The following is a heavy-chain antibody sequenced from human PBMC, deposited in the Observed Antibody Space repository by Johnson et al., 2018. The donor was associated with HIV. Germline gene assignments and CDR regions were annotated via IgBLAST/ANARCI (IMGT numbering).Heavy chain of an antibody. CDR2: ISSNGGST. J-gene: IGHJ3*02. D-gene: IGHD3-22*01. CDR1: GFTFSSYA. Sequence: VQLVESGGGLVKPGGSLRLSCAASGFTFSSYAMHWVRQAPGKGLEYVSAISSNGGSTYYANSVKGRFTISRDNSKNTLYLKMGSLRAEDMAVYYCARDDSSSNGRAFDIWGQGTMVTVSS. CDR3: ARDDSSSNGRAFDI. V-gene: IGHV3-64*01.